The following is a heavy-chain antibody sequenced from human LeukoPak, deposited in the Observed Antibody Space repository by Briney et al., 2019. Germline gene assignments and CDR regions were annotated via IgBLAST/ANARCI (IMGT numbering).Heavy chain of an antibody. Sequence: ASVKVSCKASGGTFSSYAISWVRQAPGQGLEWMGGIIPIFGTANYAQKLQGRVTMTTDTSTSTAYMELRSLRSDDTAVYYCARGPPAYSFDPWGQGTLVTVSS. CDR2: IIPIFGTA. CDR3: ARGPPAYSFDP. CDR1: GGTFSSYA. D-gene: IGHD3-16*01. V-gene: IGHV1-69*05. J-gene: IGHJ5*02.